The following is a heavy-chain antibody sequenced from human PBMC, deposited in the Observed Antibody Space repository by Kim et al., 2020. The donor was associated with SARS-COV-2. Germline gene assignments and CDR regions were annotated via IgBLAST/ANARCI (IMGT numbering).Heavy chain of an antibody. CDR3: ARDQSLVGGTVVAFEV. Sequence: SETLSLTCTVSGGSISSGDSYWIWIRQPPGKGLEWIAYIYYSGSTYYNPSLKSRVTISVDTSKNQFSLKLSSVTAADTAVYYCARDQSLVGGTVVAFEVWGQGTMVTVSP. CDR2: IYYSGST. D-gene: IGHD1-26*01. V-gene: IGHV4-30-4*01. CDR1: GGSISSGDSY. J-gene: IGHJ3*01.